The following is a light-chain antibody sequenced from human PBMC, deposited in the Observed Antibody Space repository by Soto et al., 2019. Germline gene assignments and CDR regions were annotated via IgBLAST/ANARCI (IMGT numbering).Light chain of an antibody. Sequence: IVLTQSPGTLSLSPGERATLSCRASQSVSSTYLAWYQHKPGQAPRLLIYGASSRATGIPDRFSGSGSGTEFTLTISSLQPEDFATYYCQQYDSYPLTFGGGTKVDIK. CDR1: QSVSSTY. CDR3: QQYDSYPLT. V-gene: IGKV3-20*01. CDR2: GAS. J-gene: IGKJ4*01.